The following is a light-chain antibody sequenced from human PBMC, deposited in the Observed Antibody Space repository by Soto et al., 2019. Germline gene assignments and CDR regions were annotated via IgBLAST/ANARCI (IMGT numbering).Light chain of an antibody. CDR3: LLSYSGPSRPRVV. J-gene: IGLJ2*01. V-gene: IGLV7-46*01. CDR2: DTS. CDR1: TGDVTSGHY. Sequence: QTVVTQEPSLTVSPGGTVTLTCGSSTGDVTSGHYPYWFQQKPGQAPRTLIYDTSNKHSWTPARFSGSLLGGKGALTLSGAQPEDEAEYYCLLSYSGPSRPRVVFGGGTKLTVL.